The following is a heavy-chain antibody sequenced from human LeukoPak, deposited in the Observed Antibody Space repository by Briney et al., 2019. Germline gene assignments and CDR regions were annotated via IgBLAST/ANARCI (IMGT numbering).Heavy chain of an antibody. D-gene: IGHD3-10*01. V-gene: IGHV3-30*02. CDR1: GFTFSSYA. Sequence: GGSLRLSCAASGFTFSSYAMHWVRQAPGRGLEWVAFIRYNGNNQYYADSVKGRFTISRDNSKNTLYLQMNSLKGDDTAVYYCAKDSAFYYIDVWGKGTTVIISS. J-gene: IGHJ6*03. CDR3: AKDSAFYYIDV. CDR2: IRYNGNNQ.